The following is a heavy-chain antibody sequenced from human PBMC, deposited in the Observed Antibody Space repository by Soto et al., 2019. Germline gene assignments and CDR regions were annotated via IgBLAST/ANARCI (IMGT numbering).Heavy chain of an antibody. Sequence: EVQLLESGGGFAQPGGSLRLSCAASGFTFSSYAMHWVRQAPGRGLEWVSTISGSGTNINYADSVQGRFTISRDNSQNTLFLQMTSLRVDDAATYYCAKDGFGGASDYWGQGTHVTVSS. J-gene: IGHJ4*02. V-gene: IGHV3-23*01. CDR2: ISGSGTNI. D-gene: IGHD3-3*01. CDR3: AKDGFGGASDY. CDR1: GFTFSSYA.